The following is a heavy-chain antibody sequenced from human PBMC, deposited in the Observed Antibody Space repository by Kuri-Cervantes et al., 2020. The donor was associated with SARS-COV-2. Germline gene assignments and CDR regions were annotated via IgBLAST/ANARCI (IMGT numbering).Heavy chain of an antibody. CDR2: IYPGYSDT. D-gene: IGHD2-2*01. CDR3: ARPSDYCSSTSCLDY. CDR1: GYSFTSYW. Sequence: KVSCKGSGYSFTSYWIGWVRQMPGKGLEWMGIIYPGYSDTRYSPSFQGQVTISADKSISTAYLQWSSLKASDTAMYYCARPSDYCSSTSCLDYWGQGTLVTVSS. V-gene: IGHV5-51*01. J-gene: IGHJ4*02.